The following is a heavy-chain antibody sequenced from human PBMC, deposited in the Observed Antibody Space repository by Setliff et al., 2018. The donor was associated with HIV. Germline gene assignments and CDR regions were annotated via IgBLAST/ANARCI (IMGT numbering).Heavy chain of an antibody. CDR1: GGSISSYY. V-gene: IGHV4-59*01. CDR3: ARAHYNFWSGYSNWFDP. Sequence: PSETLSLTCTVSGGSISSYYWSWIRQPPGKGLEWIGYIYDSGSTNYNPSLKSRVPISVDTSKNQFSLKLSSVTAADTAVYYCARAHYNFWSGYSNWFDPWGQGTLVTVSS. CDR2: IYDSGST. J-gene: IGHJ5*02. D-gene: IGHD3-3*01.